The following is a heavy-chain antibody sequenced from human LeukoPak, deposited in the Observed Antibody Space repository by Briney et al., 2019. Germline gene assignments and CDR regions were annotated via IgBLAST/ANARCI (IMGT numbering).Heavy chain of an antibody. CDR1: GYTFTSYG. CDR3: ARGPLGTHYSNYAGSRFDY. D-gene: IGHD4-11*01. J-gene: IGHJ4*02. Sequence: ASVKVSCKASGYTFTSYGISWVRQAPGQGLEWMGWISAYNGNTNYAQKLQGRVTMTTDTSTSTAYMELRSLRSDDTAVYYCARGPLGTHYSNYAGSRFDYWGQGTLVTVSS. V-gene: IGHV1-18*01. CDR2: ISAYNGNT.